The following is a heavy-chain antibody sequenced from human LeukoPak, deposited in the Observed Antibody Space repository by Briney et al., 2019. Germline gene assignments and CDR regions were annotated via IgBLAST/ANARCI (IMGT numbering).Heavy chain of an antibody. Sequence: GGSLRLSCAASGFTVSSNYMSWVRQAPGKGLEWVSVIYSGGSTYYADSVKGRFTISRHNSKNTLYLQMNSLRAEDTAVYYCAAETYYYDSSGYLSVDYWGQGTLVTVSS. D-gene: IGHD3-22*01. CDR2: IYSGGST. V-gene: IGHV3-53*04. CDR3: AAETYYYDSSGYLSVDY. J-gene: IGHJ4*02. CDR1: GFTVSSNY.